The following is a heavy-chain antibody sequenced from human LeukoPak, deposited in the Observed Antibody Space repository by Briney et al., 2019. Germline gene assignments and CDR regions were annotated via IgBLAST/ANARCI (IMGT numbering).Heavy chain of an antibody. Sequence: SETLSLTCTVSGGSISSYYWSWVRQPPGKGLEWIGYIYTSGSTNYNPSLKSRVTISVDTSKNQFSLKLSSVTAADTAVYYCARAVLLWFGDHSYYFDYWGQGTLVTVSS. CDR2: IYTSGST. CDR3: ARAVLLWFGDHSYYFDY. CDR1: GGSISSYY. V-gene: IGHV4-4*09. D-gene: IGHD3-10*01. J-gene: IGHJ4*02.